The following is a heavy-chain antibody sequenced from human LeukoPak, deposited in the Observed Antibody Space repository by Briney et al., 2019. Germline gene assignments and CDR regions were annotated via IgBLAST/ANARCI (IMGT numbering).Heavy chain of an antibody. CDR1: GFIFSSYG. J-gene: IGHJ4*02. V-gene: IGHV3-30*02. Sequence: GGSLRLSCAASGFIFSSYGMHWVRQAPGKGLEWVAFIRDDGSNKYYADSVKGRFTISRDNSKNTLYLQMNSLRAEDTAVYYCAKDAQYSAYNFDYWGQGTLVTVSS. CDR2: IRDDGSNK. CDR3: AKDAQYSAYNFDY. D-gene: IGHD5-12*01.